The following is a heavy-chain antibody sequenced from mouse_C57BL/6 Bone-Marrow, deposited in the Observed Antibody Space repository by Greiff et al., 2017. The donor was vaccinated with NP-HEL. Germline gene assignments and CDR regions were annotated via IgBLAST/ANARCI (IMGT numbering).Heavy chain of an antibody. CDR2: IYPGNGDT. D-gene: IGHD1-1*01. Sequence: QVQLQQSGAELVRPGASVKMSCKASGYTFSRYNMHWVKQTPRQGLEWIGAIYPGNGDTSYNQKFKGKATLTVDKSSSTAYMQLSSLTSEDSAVYFCARSDYYGSSWYFDVWGTGTTVTVSS. CDR3: ARSDYYGSSWYFDV. J-gene: IGHJ1*03. CDR1: GYTFSRYN. V-gene: IGHV1-12*01.